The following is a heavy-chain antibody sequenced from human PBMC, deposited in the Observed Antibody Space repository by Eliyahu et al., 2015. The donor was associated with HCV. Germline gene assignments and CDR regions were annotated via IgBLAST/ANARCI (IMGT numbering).Heavy chain of an antibody. CDR3: ARTTVTNTFDY. CDR1: XXSLSSSSYP. CDR2: FYYSGSI. Sequence: QLQLQESGPGLVKPSETLSLTCXVXXXSLSSSSYPWGWIRQPPRKGLEWMGSFYYSGSIYYNPSLKSRVTISVDTSKNQFSLKLSSVTAADTAVYYCARTTVTNTFDYWGQGTLVTVSS. D-gene: IGHD4-17*01. V-gene: IGHV4-39*01. J-gene: IGHJ4*02.